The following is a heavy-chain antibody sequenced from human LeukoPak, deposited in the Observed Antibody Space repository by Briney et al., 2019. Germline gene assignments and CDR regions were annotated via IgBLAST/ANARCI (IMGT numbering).Heavy chain of an antibody. CDR2: ISYDGSNK. CDR3: AKTGYSSGWYPYYYYYGMDV. D-gene: IGHD6-19*01. CDR1: GFTFSSYG. Sequence: GGSLRLSCAASGFTFSSYGMHWVRQAPGKGLEGVAVISYDGSNKYYADSVKGRFTISRDNSKNTLYLQMNSPRAEDTAVYYCAKTGYSSGWYPYYYYYGMDVWGQGTTVTVSS. J-gene: IGHJ6*02. V-gene: IGHV3-30*18.